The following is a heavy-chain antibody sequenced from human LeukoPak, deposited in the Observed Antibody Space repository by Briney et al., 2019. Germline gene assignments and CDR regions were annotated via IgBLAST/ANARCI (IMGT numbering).Heavy chain of an antibody. CDR2: ISPDGSTT. CDR1: GFSISSYW. V-gene: IGHV3-74*01. D-gene: IGHD2-2*01. J-gene: IGHJ4*02. CDR3: AKGPLRGTAAAIDY. Sequence: GGSLRLSCAASGFSISSYWMHWVRQVPGKGLVWVSRISPDGSTTGYADSVKGRFTISRDISTDTLWLQMDSLRTEDTAVYYCAKGPLRGTAAAIDYWGQGTLVTVSS.